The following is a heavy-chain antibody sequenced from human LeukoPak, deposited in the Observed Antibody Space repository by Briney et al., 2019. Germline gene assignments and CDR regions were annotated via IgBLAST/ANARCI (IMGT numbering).Heavy chain of an antibody. Sequence: PGGSLRLSCAACGFTFSSYSMNWVRQAPGKGLEWVSYISSSSSTIYYADSVKGRFTISRDNAKNSLYLQMNSLRAEDTAVYYCARDSVYCSSTSCYGYYYGMDVRGQGTTVTVSS. J-gene: IGHJ6*02. CDR1: GFTFSSYS. V-gene: IGHV3-48*01. CDR3: ARDSVYCSSTSCYGYYYGMDV. CDR2: ISSSSSTI. D-gene: IGHD2-2*01.